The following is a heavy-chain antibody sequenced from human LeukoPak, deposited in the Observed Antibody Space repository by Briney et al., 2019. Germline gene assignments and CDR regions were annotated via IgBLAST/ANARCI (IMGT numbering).Heavy chain of an antibody. J-gene: IGHJ4*02. CDR3: ARDTVSLGGSYYPN. V-gene: IGHV4-59*01. CDR1: GGSISSYY. Sequence: SETLSLTCTVSGGSISSYYWSWIRQPPGKGLEWIGYIYYSGSTNYNPSLKSRVTISVDTSKNQFSLKLSSVTAADTAVYYCARDTVSLGGSYYPNWGQGTLVTVSS. D-gene: IGHD1-26*01. CDR2: IYYSGST.